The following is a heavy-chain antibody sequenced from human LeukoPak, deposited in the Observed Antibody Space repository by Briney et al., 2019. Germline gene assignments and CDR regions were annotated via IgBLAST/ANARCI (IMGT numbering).Heavy chain of an antibody. CDR3: ARADPDIVATMFDY. CDR2: ISSSGSTI. CDR1: GFTFSDYY. J-gene: IGHJ4*02. Sequence: GGSLRLSCAASGFTFSDYYMSWIRQAPGKGLEWVSYISSSGSTIYYADSVKGRSTISRDNAKNSLYLQMNSLRAEDTAVYYCARADPDIVATMFDYWGQGTLVTVSS. V-gene: IGHV3-11*01. D-gene: IGHD5-12*01.